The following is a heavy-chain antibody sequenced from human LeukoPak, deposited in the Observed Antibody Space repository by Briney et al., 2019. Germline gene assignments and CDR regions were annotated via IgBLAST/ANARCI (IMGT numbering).Heavy chain of an antibody. CDR1: GGSISSYY. J-gene: IGHJ6*02. V-gene: IGHV4-59*08. CDR3: ARSIGDYGDYGYYGMDV. CDR2: IYYSGST. D-gene: IGHD4-17*01. Sequence: SETLSLTCTVSGGSISSYYWSWIRQPPGKGLEWIGYIYYSGSTNYNPSLKSRVTISVDTSKNQFSLKLSSVTAADTAVYYCARSIGDYGDYGYYGMDVWGQGTTVTVSS.